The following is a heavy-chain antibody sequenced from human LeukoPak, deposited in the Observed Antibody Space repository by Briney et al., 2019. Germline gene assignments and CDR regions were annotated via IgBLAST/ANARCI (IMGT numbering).Heavy chain of an antibody. Sequence: PGRSLRLSCAASGFTFSSYSMNWVRQAPGKGLEWVSYISSSSSTIYYADSVKGRFTISRDNAKNSLYLQMNSLRAEDTAVYYCARDFPTLGGDFDYWGQGTLVTVSS. CDR3: ARDFPTLGGDFDY. CDR1: GFTFSSYS. J-gene: IGHJ4*02. CDR2: ISSSSSTI. V-gene: IGHV3-48*01. D-gene: IGHD2-15*01.